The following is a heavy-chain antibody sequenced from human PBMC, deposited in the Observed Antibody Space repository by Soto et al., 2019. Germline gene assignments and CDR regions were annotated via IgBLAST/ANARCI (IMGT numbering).Heavy chain of an antibody. Sequence: EVRLLQSGGGLAQPGGSLRLSCAGSGFTFSNYALGWVRQAPGKGLEWVSTISATGGSAYYADSVKGRCTISRDKSLNTLFLQMNSLRVEDTAVYYCASAMIRGQANMDVWGQGTTAIVSS. CDR3: ASAMIRGQANMDV. J-gene: IGHJ6*02. CDR1: GFTFSNYA. D-gene: IGHD3-10*01. V-gene: IGHV3-23*01. CDR2: ISATGGSA.